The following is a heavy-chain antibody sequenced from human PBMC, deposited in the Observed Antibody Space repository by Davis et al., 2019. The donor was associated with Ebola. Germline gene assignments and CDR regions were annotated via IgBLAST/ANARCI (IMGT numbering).Heavy chain of an antibody. D-gene: IGHD5-12*01. CDR2: ISSSGSTI. J-gene: IGHJ4*02. CDR1: GDSISSSNW. CDR3: AREGGNRGIVATSY. V-gene: IGHV3-11*01. Sequence: PSETLSLTCAVSGDSISSSNWWSWVRQAPGKGLEWVSYISSSGSTIYYADSVKGRFTISRDNAKNSLYLQMNSLRAEDTAVYYCAREGGNRGIVATSYWGQGTLVTVSS.